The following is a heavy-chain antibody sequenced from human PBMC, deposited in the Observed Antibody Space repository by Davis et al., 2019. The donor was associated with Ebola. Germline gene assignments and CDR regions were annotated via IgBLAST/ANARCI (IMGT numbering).Heavy chain of an antibody. D-gene: IGHD4-17*01. CDR2: IWYDGSNK. CDR3: ARGPTGVTTVDY. CDR1: GLTFSRYG. J-gene: IGHJ4*02. V-gene: IGHV3-33*08. Sequence: GGSLRLSCVVSGLTFSRYGMHWVRQTPGKGLEWVAVIWYDGSNKYYADSVKGRFTISRDNSKNTLYLQMNSLRAEDTAVYYCARGPTGVTTVDYWGQGTLVTVSS.